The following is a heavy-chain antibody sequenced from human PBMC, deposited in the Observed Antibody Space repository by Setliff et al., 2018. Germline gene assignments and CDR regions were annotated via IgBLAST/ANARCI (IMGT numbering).Heavy chain of an antibody. CDR2: IKGDGSEK. CDR3: ARDRRAEMYNFWSGPALDV. V-gene: IGHV3-7*01. J-gene: IGHJ6*04. CDR1: AFTFKNYW. Sequence: PGGSLRLSCAASAFTFKNYWMSWVRQAPGKGLEWVANIKGDGSEKFYLDSVKGRFTISRDNAKNMLYLQMNSLRPEDTAVYYCARDRRAEMYNFWSGPALDVWGKGTTVTVSS. D-gene: IGHD3-3*01.